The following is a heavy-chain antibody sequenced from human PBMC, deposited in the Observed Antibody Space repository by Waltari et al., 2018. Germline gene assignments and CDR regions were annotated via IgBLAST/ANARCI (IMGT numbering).Heavy chain of an antibody. J-gene: IGHJ4*02. Sequence: QLLLKESGPGLVEPSATLSLASTGPGVSIRSSSYLWGCIRQPPGKGLEWIGSIYFRGGTYYNPSLKSRVTISVDTSKNQFSLKLSSVTAADTAVYYCASTVYYDSSGWTYYFDYWGQGTLVTVSS. CDR1: GVSIRSSSYL. V-gene: IGHV4-39*01. CDR2: IYFRGGT. D-gene: IGHD3-22*01. CDR3: ASTVYYDSSGWTYYFDY.